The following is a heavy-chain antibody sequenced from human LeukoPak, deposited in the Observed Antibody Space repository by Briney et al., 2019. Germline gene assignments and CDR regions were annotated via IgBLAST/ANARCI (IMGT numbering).Heavy chain of an antibody. CDR1: GFTFSSYG. V-gene: IGHV3-30*18. J-gene: IGHJ4*02. Sequence: GGSLRLSCAASGFTFSSYGMHWVRQAPGKGLEWVAVISYDGSNKYYADSVKGRFTISRDNSKNTLYLQMNSLRAEDTAVYYCAKVGSSWQIDYWGQGTLVTVFS. D-gene: IGHD6-13*01. CDR2: ISYDGSNK. CDR3: AKVGSSWQIDY.